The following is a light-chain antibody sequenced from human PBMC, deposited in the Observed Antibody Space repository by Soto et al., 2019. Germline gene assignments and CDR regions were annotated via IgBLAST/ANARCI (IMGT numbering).Light chain of an antibody. CDR2: GAS. CDR1: QTVSNN. CDR3: QQYSTWPPPRES. Sequence: EIVMTQSPGTLSMSPGARATLSCRASQTVSNNLAWYQQKPGQAPRLLISGASIRATGVPARFSGSGSGTEFTLTISSLQSEDFAVYYCQQYSTWPPPRESVGPGTRVDL. J-gene: IGKJ3*01. V-gene: IGKV3D-15*01.